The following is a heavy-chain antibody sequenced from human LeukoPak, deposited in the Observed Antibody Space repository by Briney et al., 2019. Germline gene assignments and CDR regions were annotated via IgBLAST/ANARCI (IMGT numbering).Heavy chain of an antibody. J-gene: IGHJ6*02. CDR2: IRSNAYGGTT. Sequence: GGSLRLSCSASGFTFGDYAMTWVRQAPGKGLEWVGLIRSNAYGGTTEYAASVKGRFTISRDDSKSIAYLQMNSLKTEDTAVYYCTGCYYDSSGYTYYGMDVWGQGTTVTVSS. D-gene: IGHD3-22*01. V-gene: IGHV3-49*04. CDR3: TGCYYDSSGYTYYGMDV. CDR1: GFTFGDYA.